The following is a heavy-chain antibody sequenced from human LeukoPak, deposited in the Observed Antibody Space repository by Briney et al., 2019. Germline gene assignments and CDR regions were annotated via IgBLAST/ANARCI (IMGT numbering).Heavy chain of an antibody. CDR1: GGSISSGGYY. J-gene: IGHJ2*01. CDR3: ARGVTMIVVVIHDWYFDL. V-gene: IGHV4-39*01. Sequence: SETLSLTCTVSGGSISSGGYYWGWIRQPPGKGLEWSGSIYYSRSTYYNPSLKSRVTISVDTSKNQFSLKLSSLTAADTAVYYCARGVTMIVVVIHDWYFDLWGRGTLVTVSS. CDR2: IYYSRST. D-gene: IGHD3-22*01.